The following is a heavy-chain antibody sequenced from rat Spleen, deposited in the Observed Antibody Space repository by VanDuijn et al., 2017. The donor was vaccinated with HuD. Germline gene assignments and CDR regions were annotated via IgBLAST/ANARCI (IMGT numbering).Heavy chain of an antibody. Sequence: EVQLVESGGDLVQPGRSLKLSCAASGFTFSNYDMAWVRQDSTKGLEWIASISTGGDNTYFRDSVKGRFTLSRDNAKNTQSLQMDSLRSEDTAIYYCTRGYVMDAWGQGASVTVSS. CDR1: GFTFSNYD. CDR3: TRGYVMDA. V-gene: IGHV5S13*01. J-gene: IGHJ4*01. CDR2: ISTGGDNT.